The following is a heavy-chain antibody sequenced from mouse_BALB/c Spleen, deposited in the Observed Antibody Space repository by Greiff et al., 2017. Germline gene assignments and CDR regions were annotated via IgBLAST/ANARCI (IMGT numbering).Heavy chain of an antibody. V-gene: IGHV5-6-3*01. D-gene: IGHD2-4*01. Sequence: EVMLVESGGGLVQPGGSLKLSCAASGFTFSSYGMSWVRQTPDKRLELVATINSNGGSTYYPDSVKGRFTISRDNATNTLYLQMSSLKSEDTAMYYCARDDYSAWFAYWGQGTLVTVSA. CDR1: GFTFSSYG. CDR2: INSNGGST. J-gene: IGHJ3*01. CDR3: ARDDYSAWFAY.